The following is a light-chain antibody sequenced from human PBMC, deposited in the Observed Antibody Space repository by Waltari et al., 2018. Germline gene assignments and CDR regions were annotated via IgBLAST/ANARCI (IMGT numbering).Light chain of an antibody. J-gene: IGLJ2*01. CDR1: SSDVGGYNF. V-gene: IGLV2-14*03. CDR3: SSYSSSSTVVL. Sequence: QSALTQPASVSGSPGQSITISCTGTSSDVGGYNFVSWYQQHPGRAPKLMIHDVSNRPSGVSNRFSGSKSGNTASLTISGLQAEDEADYYCSSYSSSSTVVLFGGGTKLTVL. CDR2: DVS.